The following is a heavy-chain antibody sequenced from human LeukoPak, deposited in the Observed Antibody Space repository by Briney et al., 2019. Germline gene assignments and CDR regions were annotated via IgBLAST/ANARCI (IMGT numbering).Heavy chain of an antibody. J-gene: IGHJ4*02. CDR1: GFTFSSYG. CDR2: ISGSGGST. V-gene: IGHV3-23*01. CDR3: ARDRYSSGWDYFDY. D-gene: IGHD6-19*01. Sequence: GGSLRLSCAASGFTFSSYGMSWVRQAPGKGLEWVSAISGSGGSTYYADSVKGRFTISRDNSKNTLYLQMNSLRAEDTAVYYCARDRYSSGWDYFDYWGQGTLVTVSS.